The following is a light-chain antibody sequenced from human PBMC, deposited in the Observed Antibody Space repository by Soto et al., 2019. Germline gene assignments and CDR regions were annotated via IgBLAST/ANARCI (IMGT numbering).Light chain of an antibody. CDR1: YSNIGSNT. CDR2: TDH. V-gene: IGLV1-44*01. Sequence: QSVLTQPPSASGPPGQRVTISCSGGYSNIGSNTVHWYQQLPGTAPKLLIFTDHERPSGVPDRFSGSRSGTSASLAIRGLRSDYEADYSCSTWDDSLNGYVVGSGTQLTVL. CDR3: STWDDSLNGYV. J-gene: IGLJ1*01.